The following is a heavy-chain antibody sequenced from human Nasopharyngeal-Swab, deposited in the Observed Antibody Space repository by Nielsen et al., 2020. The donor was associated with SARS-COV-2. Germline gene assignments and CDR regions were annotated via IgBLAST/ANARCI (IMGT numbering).Heavy chain of an antibody. J-gene: IGHJ4*02. CDR3: ASLRADTPDFAY. CDR2: ISSDGSVK. V-gene: IGHV3-30*03. D-gene: IGHD2-15*01. Sequence: GGSLRLSCAASGFTFSSFGMHWVRQAPGKGLEWVTVISSDGSVKQYVDSVKGRFTISRDNSKNTLYLQMKSLRAEDTGVYYCASLRADTPDFAYWGQGTLVTVSS. CDR1: GFTFSSFG.